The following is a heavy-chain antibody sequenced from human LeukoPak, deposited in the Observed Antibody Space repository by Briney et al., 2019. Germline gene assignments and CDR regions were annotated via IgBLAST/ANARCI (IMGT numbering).Heavy chain of an antibody. CDR1: GVSISSSNYY. CDR3: ARHDYDILTGYYP. CDR2: IYYSGST. J-gene: IGHJ5*02. V-gene: IGHV4-39*01. Sequence: SETLSLTCTVSGVSISSSNYYWGWIRQPPGKGLEWIGSIYYSGSTYYNPSLKSRVTISVDTSKNQFSLKLSSVTAADTAVYYCARHDYDILTGYYPWGQGTLVTVSS. D-gene: IGHD3-9*01.